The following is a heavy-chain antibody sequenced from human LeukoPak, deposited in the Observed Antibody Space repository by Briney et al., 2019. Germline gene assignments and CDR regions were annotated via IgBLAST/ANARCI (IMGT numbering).Heavy chain of an antibody. V-gene: IGHV3-48*03. D-gene: IGHD3-10*01. J-gene: IGHJ4*02. CDR2: ISSGGRTI. CDR1: GFNFSSYE. Sequence: GGSLRLSCTAAGFNFSSYEMNWVRQAPGKGLEWLSYISSGGRTIHYADSVKGRFTISRDNDKNSLSLQMNSLRAEDTAVYYCARKVSGSYYKPFDYWGQGTLVTVSS. CDR3: ARKVSGSYYKPFDY.